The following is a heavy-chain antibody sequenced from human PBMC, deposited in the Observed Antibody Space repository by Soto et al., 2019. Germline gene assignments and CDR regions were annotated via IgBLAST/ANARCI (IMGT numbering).Heavy chain of an antibody. D-gene: IGHD2-2*01. CDR3: ASYCSTSSCYAGGLGYYYYYGMDV. CDR1: GFTFNTYG. Sequence: PGGSLRLSCAASGFTFNTYGMSWVRQAPGRGLEWVSDISGSGGTTFYADSVKGRFTISRDNSKSTLYLQMNSLRAEDTAVYYCASYCSTSSCYAGGLGYYYYYGMDVWGQGTTVTVSS. V-gene: IGHV3-23*01. CDR2: ISGSGGTT. J-gene: IGHJ6*02.